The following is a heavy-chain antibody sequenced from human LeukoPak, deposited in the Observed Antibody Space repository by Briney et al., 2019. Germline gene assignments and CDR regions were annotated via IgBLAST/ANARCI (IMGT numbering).Heavy chain of an antibody. CDR2: IYYSGGT. Sequence: SETLPLTCTVSGGSIGGYYWSWIRQPPGKGLEWIGYIYYSGGTNYNPSLKSRVTISVNTSKNQFSLKLSSVTAADTAVYYCARLRNRYDTSGYYPFDYWGQGTLVTVSS. V-gene: IGHV4-59*08. CDR1: GGSIGGYY. J-gene: IGHJ4*02. CDR3: ARLRNRYDTSGYYPFDY. D-gene: IGHD3-22*01.